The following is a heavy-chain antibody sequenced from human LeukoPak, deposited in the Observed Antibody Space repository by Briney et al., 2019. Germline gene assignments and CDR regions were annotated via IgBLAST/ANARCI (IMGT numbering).Heavy chain of an antibody. Sequence: GASVKVSCKASGYTFTGYYFHWVRQAPGQGLEWMGWINPNSGGTNYAQRVQGRVTMTRDTSISTGYMELTRLRSDDTAVYYCARGGPIAVAGRQNDYWGQGTLVTVSS. J-gene: IGHJ4*02. CDR3: ARGGPIAVAGRQNDY. D-gene: IGHD6-19*01. CDR1: GYTFTGYY. CDR2: INPNSGGT. V-gene: IGHV1-2*02.